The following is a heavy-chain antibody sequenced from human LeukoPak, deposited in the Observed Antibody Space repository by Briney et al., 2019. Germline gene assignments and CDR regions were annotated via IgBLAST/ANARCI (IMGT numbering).Heavy chain of an antibody. D-gene: IGHD2-2*01. CDR1: GFTFSTYA. J-gene: IGHJ4*02. Sequence: GGSLRLSCAASGFTFSTYAMNWVRQAPGEGLKWVSCITGDSAYIYYADSVKGRFTISRDNAKNSLYLQMNSLRAEDTAVYCFARYGVSSSTSYIHFWGRGTLVTVSS. CDR2: ITGDSAYI. CDR3: ARYGVSSSTSYIHF. V-gene: IGHV3-21*01.